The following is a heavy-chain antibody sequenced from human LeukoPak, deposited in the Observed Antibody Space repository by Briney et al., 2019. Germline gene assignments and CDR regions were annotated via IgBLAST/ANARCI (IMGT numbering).Heavy chain of an antibody. CDR2: IIWNGGRK. V-gene: IGHV3-20*04. CDR3: AREVVSGSSHPSDY. Sequence: GGSLRLSCAASGFTFDDYGMSWVGQVPGKGLGGVSGIIWNGGRKVYEDSVKGRLTISRDNAKNSRYLQMNSLRAEDTALYYCAREVVSGSSHPSDYWGQGPLVTVSS. J-gene: IGHJ4*02. D-gene: IGHD3-16*01. CDR1: GFTFDDYG.